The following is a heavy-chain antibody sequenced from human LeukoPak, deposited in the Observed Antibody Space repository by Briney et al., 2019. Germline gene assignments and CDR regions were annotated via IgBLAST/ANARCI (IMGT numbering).Heavy chain of an antibody. Sequence: GGSLRLSCAASGFTFNDHAMHWVRQVQGKGLEWVSGTIWNGGSKAYADSVKGRFTISRDNAKNSLYLQMSSLTTEDTAFYYCARGHGAFGYYFINVWGKGTTVTVSS. V-gene: IGHV3-9*01. D-gene: IGHD3-3*01. CDR3: ARGHGAFGYYFINV. J-gene: IGHJ6*03. CDR1: GFTFNDHA. CDR2: TIWNGGSK.